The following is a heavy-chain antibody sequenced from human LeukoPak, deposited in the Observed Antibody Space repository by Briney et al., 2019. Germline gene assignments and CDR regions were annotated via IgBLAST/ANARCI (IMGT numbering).Heavy chain of an antibody. Sequence: PGGSLRLSCAASGFTFSSYGMHWVRQAPGKGLEWVAVIWYDGSNKHYADSVKGRFTISRDNSKNTLYLQMNSLRAEDTAVYYCAKDSGIAVTGILGYWGQGTLVTVSS. D-gene: IGHD6-19*01. CDR1: GFTFSSYG. V-gene: IGHV3-33*06. J-gene: IGHJ4*02. CDR2: IWYDGSNK. CDR3: AKDSGIAVTGILGY.